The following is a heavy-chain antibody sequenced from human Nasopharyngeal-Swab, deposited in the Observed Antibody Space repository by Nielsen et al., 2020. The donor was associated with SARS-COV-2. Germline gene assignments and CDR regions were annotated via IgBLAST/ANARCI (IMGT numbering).Heavy chain of an antibody. CDR2: INPNGGST. J-gene: IGHJ4*02. Sequence: ASVKVSCKASGYTFTSYYMHWVRQAPGQGLEWMGIINPNGGSTSYAQKFPGRVTMTRDTSTSTVDMELSSLRSEDTAVYYCARGHSRIIVVVPWRKGYFDYWGQGTLVTVSS. CDR3: ARGHSRIIVVVPWRKGYFDY. V-gene: IGHV1-46*01. D-gene: IGHD2-2*01. CDR1: GYTFTSYY.